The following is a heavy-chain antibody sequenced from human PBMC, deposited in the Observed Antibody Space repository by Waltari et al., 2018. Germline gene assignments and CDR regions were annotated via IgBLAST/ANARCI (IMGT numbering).Heavy chain of an antibody. J-gene: IGHJ3*02. CDR3: AKDRHILVVIVSVDTFHI. V-gene: IGHV3-23*04. CDR2: ISGSGNST. CDR1: GFTFSSYA. D-gene: IGHD2-21*01. Sequence: EVQLVESGGGFVQPGGSLRLSCAASGFTFSSYAMKWVRQPPGKGLEWVSGISGSGNSTHYVDSVKGRFTISRDNSKNTVYLKMNSLRAEDTAIYYCAKDRHILVVIVSVDTFHIWGQGTMVTVSS.